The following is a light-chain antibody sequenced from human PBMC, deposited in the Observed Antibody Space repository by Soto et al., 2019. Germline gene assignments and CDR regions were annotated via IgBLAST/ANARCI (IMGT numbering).Light chain of an antibody. J-gene: IGKJ1*01. CDR2: AAS. CDR1: QGIDTS. Sequence: ILLTQSPSSLSASVGDRVTITCRASQGIDTSLAWYQQKPGKAPQYLIQAASILQSGVPSWFSGSGSGTEFILTINNLQPEDFASYFCLQVYSFPRTFGLGTKVEI. V-gene: IGKV1-9*01. CDR3: LQVYSFPRT.